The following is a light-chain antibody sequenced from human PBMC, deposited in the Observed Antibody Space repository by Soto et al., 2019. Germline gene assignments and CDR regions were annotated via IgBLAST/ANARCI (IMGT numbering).Light chain of an antibody. CDR1: QSVRNNN. CDR2: NSS. Sequence: PGERATLSCRASQSVRNNNLAWYQQKPGQAPRVLIYNSSTRATGIPDRFSGSGCGTDFSLTISRLEPEDFALYYCQQYRDLPQTFGQGTQVEIK. J-gene: IGKJ1*01. V-gene: IGKV3-20*01. CDR3: QQYRDLPQT.